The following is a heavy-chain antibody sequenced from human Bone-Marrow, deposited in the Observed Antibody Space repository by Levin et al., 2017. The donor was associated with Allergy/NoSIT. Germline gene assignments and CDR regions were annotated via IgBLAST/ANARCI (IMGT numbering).Heavy chain of an antibody. V-gene: IGHV3-21*01. D-gene: IGHD6-13*01. J-gene: IGHJ4*02. CDR2: ISSSSSYI. CDR1: EFTFRSSS. CDR3: ARDPARNMGGSSWYLDY. Sequence: LSLPCAASEFTFRSSSMNWVRQAPGKGLEWVSSISSSSSYIYYADSVKGRFTISRDNAKNSLYLQMNSLRAEDTAVYYCARDPARNMGGSSWYLDYWGQGTLVTVSS.